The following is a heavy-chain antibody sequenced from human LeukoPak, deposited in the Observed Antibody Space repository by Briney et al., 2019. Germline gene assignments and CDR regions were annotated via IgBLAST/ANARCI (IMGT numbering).Heavy chain of an antibody. V-gene: IGHV3-15*01. CDR3: ATLTVRGVINI. CDR1: GFTFSNTW. CDR2: IQSKTDGGTT. Sequence: PGGSLILSCAASGFTFSNTWMNWVRQAPGKGLEWVGHIQSKTDGGTTEYAAPVKGRFTISRDDSKTTLYLQMNSLKTEDTAVYYCATLTVRGVINIWGQGTLVTVSS. D-gene: IGHD3-10*01. J-gene: IGHJ4*02.